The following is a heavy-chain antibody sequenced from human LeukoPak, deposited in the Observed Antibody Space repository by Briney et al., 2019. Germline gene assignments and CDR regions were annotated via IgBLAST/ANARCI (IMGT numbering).Heavy chain of an antibody. V-gene: IGHV1-8*01. J-gene: IGHJ5*02. CDR2: MNPNSGNT. CDR3: AREGEYYYGSGSHNWFDP. D-gene: IGHD3-10*01. Sequence: ASVKVSCKASGYTFTSYDINWVRQATGQGLEWMGWMNPNSGNTGYAQKFQGRVTMTRYTSISTAYMELSSLRSEDTAVYYCAREGEYYYGSGSHNWFDPWGQGTLVTVSS. CDR1: GYTFTSYD.